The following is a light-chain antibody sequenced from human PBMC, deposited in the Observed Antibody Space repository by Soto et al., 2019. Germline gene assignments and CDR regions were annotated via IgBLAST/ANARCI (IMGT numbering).Light chain of an antibody. CDR1: SSDVGSYNL. CDR3: CSYAGSSTYG. V-gene: IGLV2-23*01. J-gene: IGLJ1*01. Sequence: QSALTQPASVPGSPGQTITISCTATSSDVGSYNLVSWCQQHPGKAPKLMIYEGSKRPSGVSKRFSGSKTGNTASLTISGLQAEDEADYYCCSYAGSSTYGFGTGPKVTVL. CDR2: EGS.